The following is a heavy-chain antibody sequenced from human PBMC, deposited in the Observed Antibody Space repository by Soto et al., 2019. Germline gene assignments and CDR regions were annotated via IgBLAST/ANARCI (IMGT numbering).Heavy chain of an antibody. D-gene: IGHD6-13*01. V-gene: IGHV4-38-2*02. CDR3: ARDVIVAAGTQRSYYYGMDV. CDR1: GYSISSGYY. Sequence: NPSETLSLTCAVSGYSISSGYYWGWIRQPPGKGLEWIGSINHSGSTYYKPSLKSRVTISADTSKNQFSLKLTSVTAADTAVYYCARDVIVAAGTQRSYYYGMDVWGQGTTVTVSS. J-gene: IGHJ6*02. CDR2: INHSGST.